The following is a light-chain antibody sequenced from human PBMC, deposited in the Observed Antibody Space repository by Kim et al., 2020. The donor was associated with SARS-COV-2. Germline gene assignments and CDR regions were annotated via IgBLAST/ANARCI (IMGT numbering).Light chain of an antibody. CDR3: QAWDSSVV. V-gene: IGLV3-1*01. CDR1: KLGDKY. Sequence: VSVSPGQTASITCSVDKLGDKYACWYQQKPGQSPVLVIYQDNKRPSGIPERFSGSNSGNTATLTISGTQAMDEADYYCQAWDSSVVFGGGTQLTVL. J-gene: IGLJ2*01. CDR2: QDN.